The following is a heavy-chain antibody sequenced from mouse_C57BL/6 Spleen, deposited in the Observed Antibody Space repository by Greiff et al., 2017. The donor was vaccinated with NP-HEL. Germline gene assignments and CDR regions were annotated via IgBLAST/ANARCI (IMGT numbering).Heavy chain of an antibody. V-gene: IGHV1-42*01. CDR1: GYSFTGYY. CDR3: ARWDYDMDY. CDR2: INPSTGGT. J-gene: IGHJ4*01. Sequence: EVQLQQSGPELVKPGASVKISCKASGYSFTGYYMNWVKQSPEKSLEWIGEINPSTGGTTYNQKFKAKGTVTVDKSSSTAYMQLKSLTAEDSAVYYCARWDYDMDYWGQGTSVTVSS.